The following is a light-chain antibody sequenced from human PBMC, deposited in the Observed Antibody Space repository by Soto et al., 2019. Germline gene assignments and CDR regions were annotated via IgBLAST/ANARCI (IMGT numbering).Light chain of an antibody. J-gene: IGKJ1*01. CDR2: GTS. V-gene: IGKV3-20*01. CDR3: LHHGSSLWT. CDR1: QSFNSNY. Sequence: EIVLTQSPGTLSLSPGDRTTLSCRASQSFNSNYLAWYQQKPGQAPRLLIYGTSNRATGIPDRFSGSGSGTDFTLTISRLEPEDFAMYYCLHHGSSLWTFGQGTKVDIK.